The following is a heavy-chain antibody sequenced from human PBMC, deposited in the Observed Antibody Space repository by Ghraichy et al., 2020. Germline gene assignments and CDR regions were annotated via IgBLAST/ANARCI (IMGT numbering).Heavy chain of an antibody. Sequence: SQTLTLTCAISGDSVSSNSAAWNWIRQSPSRGLEWLGRTYYRSKWYNDYAVSVKSRITINPDTSKNQFSLQLNSVTPEDTAVYYCARTGYSSGRKSNWFDPWGQGTLVTVSS. V-gene: IGHV6-1*01. J-gene: IGHJ5*02. CDR2: TYYRSKWYN. CDR1: GDSVSSNSAA. CDR3: ARTGYSSGRKSNWFDP. D-gene: IGHD6-19*01.